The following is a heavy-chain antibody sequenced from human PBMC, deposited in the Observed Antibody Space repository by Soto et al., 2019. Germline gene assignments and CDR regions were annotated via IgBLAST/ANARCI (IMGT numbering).Heavy chain of an antibody. CDR2: IIPIFGTA. J-gene: IGHJ4*02. V-gene: IGHV1-69*13. CDR1: GGTFSSYA. CDR3: ARAAMVRGVMTDY. D-gene: IGHD3-10*01. Sequence: ASVKVSCKASGGTFSSYAISWVRQAPGQGLEWMGGIIPIFGTANYAQKFQGRVTITADESTSTAYMELSSLRSEDTAVYYCARAAMVRGVMTDYWGQGTLVTVSS.